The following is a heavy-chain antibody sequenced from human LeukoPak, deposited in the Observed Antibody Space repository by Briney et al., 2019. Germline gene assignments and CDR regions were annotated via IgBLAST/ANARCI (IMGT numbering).Heavy chain of an antibody. V-gene: IGHV1-2*02. D-gene: IGHD3-10*01. CDR3: AREKVTMVRGVLYYYYGMDV. J-gene: IGHJ6*02. CDR2: VNPNSGGT. Sequence: ASVKVSCKASGYTFTGYYMHWVRQAPGQGLEWMGWVNPNSGGTNYAQKFQGRVTMIRDTSISTAYMELSRLRSDDTAVYYCAREKVTMVRGVLYYYYGMDVWGQGTTVTVSS. CDR1: GYTFTGYY.